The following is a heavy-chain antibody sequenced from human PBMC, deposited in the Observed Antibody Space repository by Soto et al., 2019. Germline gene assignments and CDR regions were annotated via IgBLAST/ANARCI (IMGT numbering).Heavy chain of an antibody. CDR3: IRDGSGGGCYADTGMDA. Sequence: QVQLQESGPGLVKPSETLSLTCTVSGDSISSFYWSWIRQTAGKGLEWIGRLYVSGSTDYNPSLKSRVSMSVDRSKNQFSLKLGSVTASKTAVHYCIRDGSGGGCYADTGMDAWGQGTRVTVSS. CDR2: LYVSGST. J-gene: IGHJ6*02. CDR1: GDSISSFY. D-gene: IGHD2-15*01. V-gene: IGHV4-4*07.